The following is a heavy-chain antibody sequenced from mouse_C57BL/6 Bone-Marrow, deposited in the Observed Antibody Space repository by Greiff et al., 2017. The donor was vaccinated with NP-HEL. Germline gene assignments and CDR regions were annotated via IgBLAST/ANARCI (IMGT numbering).Heavy chain of an antibody. CDR2: IDPENGDT. J-gene: IGHJ3*01. CDR3: TTYGRDAY. V-gene: IGHV14-4*01. D-gene: IGHD1-1*01. Sequence: EVQLQQSGAELVRPGASVKLSCTASGFNIKDDYMHWVKQRPEQGLEWIGWIDPENGDTEYASKFQGKATITADTSSNTAYLQLSSLTSKDTAVYYCTTYGRDAYWGQGTLVTVSA. CDR1: GFNIKDDY.